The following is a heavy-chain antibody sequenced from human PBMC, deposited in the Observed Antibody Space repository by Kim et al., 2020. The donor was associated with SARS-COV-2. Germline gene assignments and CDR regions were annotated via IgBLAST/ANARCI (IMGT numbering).Heavy chain of an antibody. Sequence: ASVKVSCKASGYTFTTYTMHWVRQAPGQRLEWMGWINAGNGNTKYSQKFQGRITITRDTSASTAYMDLSSLRSEDTAVYYCAASYYYDSSGYYTFDPWGQGTLVTVSS. CDR2: INAGNGNT. D-gene: IGHD3-22*01. V-gene: IGHV1-3*01. CDR1: GYTFTTYT. J-gene: IGHJ5*02. CDR3: AASYYYDSSGYYTFDP.